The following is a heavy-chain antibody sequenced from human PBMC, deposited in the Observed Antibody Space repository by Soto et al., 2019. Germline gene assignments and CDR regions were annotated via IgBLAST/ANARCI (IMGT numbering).Heavy chain of an antibody. V-gene: IGHV3-23*01. CDR3: AKIGMVQLWQFDY. D-gene: IGHD5-18*01. Sequence: PGGSLRLSCAASGFTFSSYAMSWVRQAPGKGLEWVSGISGSGGSTYYADSVKGRFTISRDNSKNTLYLQMNSLRAEDTSVYYCAKIGMVQLWQFDYWGQGTLVTVSS. CDR1: GFTFSSYA. CDR2: ISGSGGST. J-gene: IGHJ4*02.